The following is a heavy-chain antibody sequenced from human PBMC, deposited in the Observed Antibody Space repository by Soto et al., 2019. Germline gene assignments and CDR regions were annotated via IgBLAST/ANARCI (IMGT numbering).Heavy chain of an antibody. D-gene: IGHD3-16*01. CDR2: LYTRGTT. CDR3: AKGGTYYFDS. CDR1: GASISTFY. V-gene: IGHV4-4*07. Sequence: SETLSLTCSVSGASISTFYWSWIRQSAGKGLEWIGRLYTRGTTDYNPSPKSRVTMSIDRPKNRVSLSLASVTAADTAVYYCAKGGTYYFDSWGQGIVVTVSS. J-gene: IGHJ4*02.